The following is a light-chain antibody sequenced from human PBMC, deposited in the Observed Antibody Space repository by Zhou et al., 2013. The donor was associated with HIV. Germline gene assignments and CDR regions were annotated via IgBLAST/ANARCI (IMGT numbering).Light chain of an antibody. V-gene: IGKV1-39*01. CDR3: QQANRFPQT. CDR1: QTIDNY. CDR2: GAS. Sequence: DIRMTQSPSTLSASVGDRVTITCRPSQTIDNYLNWYQRKPGKVPKSLIYGASSLQSGVPSRFSGSGFGTDFTLTINRLHPEDFATYYCQQANRFPQTFGQGTKVEIK. J-gene: IGKJ2*01.